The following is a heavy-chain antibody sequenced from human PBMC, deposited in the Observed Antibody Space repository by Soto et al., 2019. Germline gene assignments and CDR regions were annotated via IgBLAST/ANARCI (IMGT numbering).Heavy chain of an antibody. CDR2: IFYSGST. J-gene: IGHJ3*01. CDR1: GGPIGTYF. D-gene: IGHD3-22*01. V-gene: IGHV4-59*08. Sequence: PSETLRLTNSVSGGPIGTYFWSWFRQPPGKGLEWIGYIFYSGSTYYDASLRSRVTISVDTSKNQFSLRLTSVTAADTAVYYCARPKSITRWLDAYDVWGQGTMVTVSS. CDR3: ARPKSITRWLDAYDV.